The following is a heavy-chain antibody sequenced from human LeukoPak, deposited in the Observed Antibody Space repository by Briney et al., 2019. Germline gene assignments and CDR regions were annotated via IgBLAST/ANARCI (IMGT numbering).Heavy chain of an antibody. V-gene: IGHV1-69*01. CDR1: GGTFSSYA. J-gene: IGHJ6*02. Sequence: GASVKVSRKASGGTFSSYAISWVRQAPGQGLEWMGGIIPIFGTANYAQKFQGRVTITADESTSTAYMELSSLRSEDTAVYYCASLTVATIIYGMDVWGQGTPVTVSS. CDR3: ASLTVATIIYGMDV. CDR2: IIPIFGTA. D-gene: IGHD5-12*01.